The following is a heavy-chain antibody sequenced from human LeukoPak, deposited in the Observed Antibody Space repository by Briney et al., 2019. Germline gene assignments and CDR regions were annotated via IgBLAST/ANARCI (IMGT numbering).Heavy chain of an antibody. J-gene: IGHJ4*02. CDR3: ARGGFTSGWN. CDR2: TYYRSKWYN. CDR1: GDSVSVNNAV. V-gene: IGHV6-1*01. D-gene: IGHD6-19*01. Sequence: SQTLSLTCAISGDSVSVNNAVWHWIRQSPSRGLEWLGRTYYRSKWYNDYAVSVKSRITINPDTSRSQFSLQLNSVTPEDTAVYYCARGGFTSGWNWGQGTLVTVSS.